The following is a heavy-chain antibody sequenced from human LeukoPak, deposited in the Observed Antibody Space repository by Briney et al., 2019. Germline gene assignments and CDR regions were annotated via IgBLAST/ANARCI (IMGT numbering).Heavy chain of an antibody. D-gene: IGHD1-26*01. CDR3: KSGGAAPGSFDY. CDR2: IKHDGSEQ. Sequence: GGSLRLSCAASGFTFTTYWMSWMRQAPGKGLQWVANIKHDGSEQYYVDSVKGRFTIYRDNAKNSLFLQMNSLGVEDTAVYYCKSGGAAPGSFDYWGHGALVTVSS. V-gene: IGHV3-7*01. J-gene: IGHJ4*01. CDR1: GFTFTTYW.